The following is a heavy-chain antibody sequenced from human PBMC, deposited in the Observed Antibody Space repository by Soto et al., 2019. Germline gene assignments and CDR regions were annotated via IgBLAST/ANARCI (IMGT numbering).Heavy chain of an antibody. D-gene: IGHD5-12*01. Sequence: ASVKGSCTASGYTFTSYYMHWVRQAPGQVPEWIGVINPSSGSTTYAQKFQDRVTITADESTSTAYMELSSLRSEDTAVYYCARGDRGNVDIYYYGMDVWGQGTTVTVSS. CDR1: GYTFTSYY. V-gene: IGHV1-46*01. J-gene: IGHJ6*02. CDR3: ARGDRGNVDIYYYGMDV. CDR2: INPSSGST.